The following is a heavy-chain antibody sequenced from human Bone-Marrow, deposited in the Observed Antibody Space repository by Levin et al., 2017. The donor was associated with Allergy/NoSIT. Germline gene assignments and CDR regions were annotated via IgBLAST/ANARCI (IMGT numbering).Heavy chain of an antibody. CDR2: ISFDGYTQ. V-gene: IGHV3-30*04. J-gene: IGHJ4*02. CDR3: ARVVSQTTMTAPCDY. Sequence: LSLTCAASGFTFSNYAIHWVRQAPGKGLEWVAAISFDGYTQFYADSVRGRFMISRDNSKNTLYLEMNSLRTEDTAVYYCARVVSQTTMTAPCDYWGQGTLVTVSS. CDR1: GFTFSNYA. D-gene: IGHD4-17*01.